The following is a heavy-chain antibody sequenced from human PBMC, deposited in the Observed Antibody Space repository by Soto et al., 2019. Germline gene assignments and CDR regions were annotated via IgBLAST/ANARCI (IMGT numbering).Heavy chain of an antibody. CDR1: GGTFSSYT. D-gene: IGHD2-2*01. Sequence: QVQLVQSGAEVKKPGSSVKVSCKASGGTFSSYTISWVRQAPGQGLEWMGRIIPILGIANYAQKVQGRVTITADKSTSTAYMELSRLTSEDTAVYYCARDGGVVVPAAMPYVDYWGQGTLVTVSS. CDR2: IIPILGIA. J-gene: IGHJ4*02. CDR3: ARDGGVVVPAAMPYVDY. V-gene: IGHV1-69*08.